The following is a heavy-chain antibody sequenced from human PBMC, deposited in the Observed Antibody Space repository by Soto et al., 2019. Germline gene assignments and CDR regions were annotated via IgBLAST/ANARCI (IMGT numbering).Heavy chain of an antibody. CDR1: GFTFSNYG. CDR2: ISSDGNDK. J-gene: IGHJ4*02. V-gene: IGHV3-30*18. Sequence: QVQLVESGGGVVQPGRSLRLSCAASGFTFSNYGMHWVRQAPGKGLEWVTTISSDGNDKYYAGSVKGRFTISRDNSENTLALQMNGLRAEDTAVYYCAKGSFSALQFLDHWGQGTLVTVSS. CDR3: AKGSFSALQFLDH. D-gene: IGHD3-10*01.